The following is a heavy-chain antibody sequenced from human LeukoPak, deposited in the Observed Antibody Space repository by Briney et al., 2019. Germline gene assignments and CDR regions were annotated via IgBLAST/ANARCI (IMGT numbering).Heavy chain of an antibody. D-gene: IGHD3-22*01. J-gene: IGHJ4*02. V-gene: IGHV3-7*03. Sequence: GGSLRLSCAASGFTFSSYGMHWVRQAPGKGLEWVANIKQDGSEKYYVDSVKGRFTISRDNSKNTLYLQMNSLRAEDTAVYYCAKDYGYYDSSGYPQEWGQGTLVTVSS. CDR3: AKDYGYYDSSGYPQE. CDR1: GFTFSSYG. CDR2: IKQDGSEK.